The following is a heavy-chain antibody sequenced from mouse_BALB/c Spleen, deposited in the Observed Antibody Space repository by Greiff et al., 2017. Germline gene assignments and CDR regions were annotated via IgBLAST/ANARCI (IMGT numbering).Heavy chain of an antibody. CDR1: GFTFSDYY. CDR3: AREDGYSRYFDV. J-gene: IGHJ1*01. D-gene: IGHD2-3*01. CDR2: ISDGGSYT. Sequence: DVMLVESGGGLVKPGGSLKLSCAASGFTFSDYYMYWVRQTPEKRLEWVATISDGGSYTYYPDSVKGRFTISRDNAKNNLYLQMSSLKSEDTAMYYCAREDGYSRYFDVWGAGTTVTVSS. V-gene: IGHV5-4*02.